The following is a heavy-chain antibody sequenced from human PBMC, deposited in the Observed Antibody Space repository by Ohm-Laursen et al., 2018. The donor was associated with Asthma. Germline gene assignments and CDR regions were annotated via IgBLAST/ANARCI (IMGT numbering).Heavy chain of an antibody. CDR1: EFTFSLYS. V-gene: IGHV3-30*18. J-gene: IGHJ4*02. Sequence: SLRLSCAASEFTFSLYSMNWVRQAPGKGLEWVAVISYDGSNKYYADSVKGRFTISRDNSKNTLYLQMNSLRAEDTAVYYCAKDRDSGAKGGFDYWGQGTLVTVSS. D-gene: IGHD1-26*01. CDR2: ISYDGSNK. CDR3: AKDRDSGAKGGFDY.